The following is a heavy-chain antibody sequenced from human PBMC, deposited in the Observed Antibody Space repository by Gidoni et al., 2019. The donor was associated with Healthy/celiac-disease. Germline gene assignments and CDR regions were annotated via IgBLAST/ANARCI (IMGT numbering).Heavy chain of an antibody. J-gene: IGHJ3*02. V-gene: IGHV1-46*01. CDR3: ARDLIEDIVVVVAATNDAFDI. CDR2: INPSGGST. D-gene: IGHD2-15*01. CDR1: GYTFTSSY. Sequence: QVQLVQSGAEVKKPGASVKVSCKASGYTFTSSYMHWVRQAPGQGLEWMGIINPSGGSTSYAQKFQGRVTMTRDTSTSTVYMELSSLRSEDTAVYYCARDLIEDIVVVVAATNDAFDIWGQGTMVTVSS.